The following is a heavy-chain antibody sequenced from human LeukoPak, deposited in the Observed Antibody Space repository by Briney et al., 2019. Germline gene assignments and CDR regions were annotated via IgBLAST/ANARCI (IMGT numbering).Heavy chain of an antibody. CDR1: GFTFDDYA. Sequence: GGSLRLSCAASGFTFDDYAMHWVRHAPGKGLEWVSCISWDSDIIAYADSVKGRFTISRDNAKNSLYLQMNSLRTEDTAFYYCAKDNSGTSSSWSDYWGQGTLVTVSS. CDR2: ISWDSDII. J-gene: IGHJ4*02. CDR3: AKDNSGTSSSWSDY. V-gene: IGHV3-9*01. D-gene: IGHD6-13*01.